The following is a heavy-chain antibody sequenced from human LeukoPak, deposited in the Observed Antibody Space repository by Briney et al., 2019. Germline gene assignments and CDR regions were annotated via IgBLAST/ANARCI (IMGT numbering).Heavy chain of an antibody. CDR3: ARGDSTYCSSTSCYDYMDV. CDR1: GGSFSGYY. J-gene: IGHJ6*03. V-gene: IGHV4-34*01. CDR2: INHSGST. D-gene: IGHD2-2*01. Sequence: SETLSLTCAVYGGSFSGYYWSWIRQPPGKGLEWIGEINHSGSTNYNPSLKSRVTISVDTSKNQFSLKLSSVTAADTAVYYCARGDSTYCSSTSCYDYMDVWGKGTTVTVSS.